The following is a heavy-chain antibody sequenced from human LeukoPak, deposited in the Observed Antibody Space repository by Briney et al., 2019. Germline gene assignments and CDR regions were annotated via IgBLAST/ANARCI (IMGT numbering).Heavy chain of an antibody. D-gene: IGHD1-26*01. CDR1: GFTFSVSV. CDR3: AKDRRSGSWYDAFDI. J-gene: IGHJ3*02. Sequence: GGSLRLSCAASGFTFSVSVMNWVRQVPGKGLEWVSGISSSGDNTYYADFVKGRFTISRDNHKNTLHLQMNGLRADDMAVYYCAKDRRSGSWYDAFDIWGQGTMVTVSS. CDR2: ISSSGDNT. V-gene: IGHV3-23*01.